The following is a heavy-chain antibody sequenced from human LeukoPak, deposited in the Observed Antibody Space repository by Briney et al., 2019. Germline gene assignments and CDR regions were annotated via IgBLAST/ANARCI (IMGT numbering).Heavy chain of an antibody. CDR1: GFTVSSNY. D-gene: IGHD3-10*01. CDR3: ASGSGSYRTPYYYMDV. V-gene: IGHV3-53*01. CDR2: IYSGGST. Sequence: PGGSLRLSCVASGFTVSSNYMSWVRQAPGKGLEWASVIYSGGSTYYADSMKGRFTISRDNSKNTLYLQMNSLRAEDTAVYYCASGSGSYRTPYYYMDVWGTGTTVTVSS. J-gene: IGHJ6*03.